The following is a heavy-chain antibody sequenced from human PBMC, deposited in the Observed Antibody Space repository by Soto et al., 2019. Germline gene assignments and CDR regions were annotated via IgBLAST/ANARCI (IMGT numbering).Heavy chain of an antibody. CDR2: ISYDGSDK. V-gene: IGHV3-30-3*01. J-gene: IGHJ4*02. Sequence: QVQLVESGGGVVQPGRSLRLSCTASGFIFRTYTMHWVRQAPGKGLEWVAVISYDGSDKYYADSVKGRITISRDNSKHPFYLQRNNLSLEDTGVFFCAPPANQWLAVRYWGQGPLVPVSS. CDR1: GFIFRTYT. D-gene: IGHD6-19*01. CDR3: APPANQWLAVRY.